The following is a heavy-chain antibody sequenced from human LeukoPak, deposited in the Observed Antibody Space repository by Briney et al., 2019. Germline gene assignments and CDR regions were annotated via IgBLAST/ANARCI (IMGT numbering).Heavy chain of an antibody. CDR2: ISSSSSYI. CDR1: GFTFSSYS. CDR3: AKDKYYGSGNGFDY. Sequence: GGSLRLSCAASGFTFSSYSMNWVRQAPGKGLEWVSSISSSSSYIYYADSVKGRFTISRDNAKNSLYLQMNSLRAEDTALYYCAKDKYYGSGNGFDYWGQGTLVTVSS. V-gene: IGHV3-21*04. J-gene: IGHJ4*02. D-gene: IGHD3-10*01.